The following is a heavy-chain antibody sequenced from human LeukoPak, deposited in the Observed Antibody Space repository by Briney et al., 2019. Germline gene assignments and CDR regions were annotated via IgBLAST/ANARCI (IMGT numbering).Heavy chain of an antibody. Sequence: PSETLSLTCAVSGGSISSSNWWSWVRQPPGKGLEWIGEIYHSGSTNYNPSLKGRVTMSVDMSKNQLSLKLSSVTAADTAVYYCATSGNDYGDHGWGQGTLVTVSS. D-gene: IGHD4-17*01. J-gene: IGHJ4*02. CDR2: IYHSGST. CDR3: ATSGNDYGDHG. V-gene: IGHV4-4*02. CDR1: GGSISSSNW.